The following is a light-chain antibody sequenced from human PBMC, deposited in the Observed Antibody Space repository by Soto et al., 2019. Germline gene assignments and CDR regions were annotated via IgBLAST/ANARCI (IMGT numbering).Light chain of an antibody. J-gene: IGKJ2*01. V-gene: IGKV4-1*01. CDR1: RSVLYSSNNENS. CDR3: QQYYTTPYT. CDR2: WAS. Sequence: DIVMTQSPDSLAVSLGERATINYKSSRSVLYSSNNENSLAWYQQKPGQPPKLLIYWASTRESGVPDRFSGSGSGTDFTLTISSLQAEDVAVYYCQQYYTTPYTFGQGTKLEIK.